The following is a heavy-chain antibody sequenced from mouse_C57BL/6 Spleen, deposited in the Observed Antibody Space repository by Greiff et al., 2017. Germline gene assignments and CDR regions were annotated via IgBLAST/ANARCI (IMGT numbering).Heavy chain of an antibody. CDR3: AGGDYNGIAY. D-gene: IGHD1-1*01. V-gene: IGHV1-76*01. J-gene: IGHJ3*01. Sequence: VQLQQSGAELVRPGASVKLSCKASGYTFTDYYINWVKQRPGQGLEWIARIYPGSGNTYYNEKFKGKATLTAEKSSSTAYMQLSSLTSEDSAVYFCAGGDYNGIAYWGQGTLVTVSA. CDR1: GYTFTDYY. CDR2: IYPGSGNT.